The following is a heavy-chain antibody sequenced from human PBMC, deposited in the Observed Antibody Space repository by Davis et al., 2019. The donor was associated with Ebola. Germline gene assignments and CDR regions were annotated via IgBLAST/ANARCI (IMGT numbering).Heavy chain of an antibody. J-gene: IGHJ4*02. CDR1: GFTFSSYW. CDR3: ARDRDSSSWSDY. CDR2: MKQDGSQK. V-gene: IGHV3-7*01. Sequence: GESLKISCAASGFTFSSYWMSWVRQAPGKGLEWVANMKQDGSQKYYVDSVKGRFTISRGNAKNSLYLQMNSLRAEDTAVYYCARDRDSSSWSDYWGQGTLVTVSS. D-gene: IGHD6-6*01.